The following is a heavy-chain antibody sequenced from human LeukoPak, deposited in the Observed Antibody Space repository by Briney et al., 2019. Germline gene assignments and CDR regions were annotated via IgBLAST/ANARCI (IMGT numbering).Heavy chain of an antibody. Sequence: SETLSLTCTVSGGSISSGGYYWSWIRQHPGKGLERIGYIYYSGSTYYNPSLKSRVTISVDTSKNQFSLKLSSVTAADTAVYYCVRENYHDTSDDDYWFDPWGQGTLVTVSS. CDR2: IYYSGST. CDR1: GGSISSGGYY. CDR3: VRENYHDTSDDDYWFDP. V-gene: IGHV4-31*03. J-gene: IGHJ5*02. D-gene: IGHD3-22*01.